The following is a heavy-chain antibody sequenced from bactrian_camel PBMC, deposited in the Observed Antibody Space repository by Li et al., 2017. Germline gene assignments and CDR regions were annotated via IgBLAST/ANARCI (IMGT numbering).Heavy chain of an antibody. CDR1: GFAFGSYA. J-gene: IGHJ4*01. V-gene: IGHV3S40*01. CDR2: ISKGWDGST. CDR3: AAEKWFPGVGYND. D-gene: IGHD2*01. Sequence: VQLVESGGGLEQPGGSLRLSCAASGFAFGSYAMSWVRQAPGKGLEWVSGISKGWDGSTYYADSVKGRFTISRDIAKNMLYLQMDSLKPDDTAVYYCAAEKWFPGVGYNDWGQGTQVTVS.